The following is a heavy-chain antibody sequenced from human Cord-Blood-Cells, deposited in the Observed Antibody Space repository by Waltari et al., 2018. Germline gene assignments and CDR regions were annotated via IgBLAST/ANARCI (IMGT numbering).Heavy chain of an antibody. Sequence: QAPLQQSGPGLVTPSQTPSLTCAISGDSVSSNSAPRTWIRPSPSRGLEWLGRTYYRSKWYNDYAVSVKSRITINPDTSKNQFSLQLNSVTPEDTAVYYCARERGDGYNGYFDYWGQGTLVTVSS. CDR2: TYYRSKWYN. CDR1: GDSVSSNSAP. CDR3: ARERGDGYNGYFDY. J-gene: IGHJ4*02. V-gene: IGHV6-1*01. D-gene: IGHD5-12*01.